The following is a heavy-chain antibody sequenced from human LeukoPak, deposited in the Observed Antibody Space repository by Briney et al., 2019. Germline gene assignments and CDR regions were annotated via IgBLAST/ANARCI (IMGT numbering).Heavy chain of an antibody. D-gene: IGHD3-9*01. V-gene: IGHV3-7*01. CDR3: ARSLRYFDWLHTSYYFDC. CDR1: GFTFSSYW. Sequence: GGSLRLSCAASGFTFSSYWMSWVRQAPGKGLEWVANIKQDGSEKYYVDSVKGRFTISRDNAKNSLYLQMNSLGAEDTAVYYCARSLRYFDWLHTSYYFDCWGQGTLVTVSS. J-gene: IGHJ4*02. CDR2: IKQDGSEK.